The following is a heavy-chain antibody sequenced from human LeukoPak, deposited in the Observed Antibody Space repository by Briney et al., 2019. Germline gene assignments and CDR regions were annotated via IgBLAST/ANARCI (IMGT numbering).Heavy chain of an antibody. CDR1: GFTFSSYA. CDR2: ISGSGGST. Sequence: GGSLRLSCAASGFTFSSYAMRWVGQARGKGVEGVSDISGSGGSTKYVDSLKSRFTISRDNSKQTLYLQLDSLRAEYTAVYYCAQVQSSMDAFDVWGQGPMVTVSS. V-gene: IGHV3-23*01. D-gene: IGHD2/OR15-2a*01. J-gene: IGHJ3*01. CDR3: AQVQSSMDAFDV.